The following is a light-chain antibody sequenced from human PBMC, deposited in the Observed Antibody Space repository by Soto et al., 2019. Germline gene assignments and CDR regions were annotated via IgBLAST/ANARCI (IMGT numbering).Light chain of an antibody. CDR1: SSDVGAYNY. CDR2: EVS. CDR3: SSYISSSTLV. Sequence: QSVLTQPASVSGPPGQSITISCTGTSSDVGAYNYVSWYQQHPGNAPKLMIYEVSNRPSGVSNRFSGSKSGNTASLTISGLQAEDEADYYCSSYISSSTLVFGTGTKVTVL. J-gene: IGLJ1*01. V-gene: IGLV2-14*01.